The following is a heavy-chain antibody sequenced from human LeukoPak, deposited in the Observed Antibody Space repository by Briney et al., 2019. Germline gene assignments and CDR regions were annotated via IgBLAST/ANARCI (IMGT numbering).Heavy chain of an antibody. Sequence: GGSLRLSCAASGFTFSSYAMSWVRQAPGKGLEWVSAISGSGGSTYYADSVKGRFTISRDNSKNTLYLQMNSLRAEDTAVYYCATALEWLLLLDYWGQGTLVTVSS. CDR3: ATALEWLLLLDY. CDR1: GFTFSSYA. D-gene: IGHD3-3*01. CDR2: ISGSGGST. V-gene: IGHV3-23*01. J-gene: IGHJ4*02.